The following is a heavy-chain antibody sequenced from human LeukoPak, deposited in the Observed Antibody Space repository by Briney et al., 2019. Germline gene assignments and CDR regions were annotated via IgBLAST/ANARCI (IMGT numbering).Heavy chain of an antibody. CDR2: IKEDGTVK. Sequence: GRSLRLSCVVSGFSFRNYWMSWVRQAPGKGLEWVANIKEDGTVKNYVDSVKGRFTISKENAQNSLYLQMDNLRAEDTAVYYCAREGNWGQGSLVTVSS. V-gene: IGHV3-7*01. CDR3: AREGN. CDR1: GFSFRNYW. J-gene: IGHJ4*02.